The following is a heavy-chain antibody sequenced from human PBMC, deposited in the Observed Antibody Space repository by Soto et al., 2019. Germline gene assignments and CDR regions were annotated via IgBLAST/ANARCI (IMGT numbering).Heavy chain of an antibody. D-gene: IGHD3-9*01. CDR2: ISSSRSYI. CDR1: AFTFISYS. V-gene: IGHV3-21*01. CDR3: GTLTGYYNHAFDI. Sequence: PGWSLRLACASSAFTFISYSMNWVRQAPGKGLEWVSSISSSRSYIYYADSVKGRFTISRDNAKNSLYLQMNSLRAEDTAVYYCGTLTGYYNHAFDIWGQGTMVTVSS. J-gene: IGHJ3*02.